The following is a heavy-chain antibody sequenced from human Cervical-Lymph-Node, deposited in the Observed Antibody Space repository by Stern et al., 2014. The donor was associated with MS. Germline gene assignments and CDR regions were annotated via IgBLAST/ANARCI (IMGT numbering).Heavy chain of an antibody. V-gene: IGHV1-69*01. D-gene: IGHD4-23*01. J-gene: IGHJ5*02. CDR2: IVHIFGRA. CDR3: AREHHGGNFAS. CDR1: GATFSTNA. Sequence: VQLEESGAEVRKPGSSVKVSCKASGATFSTNAISWLRQAPGQGPEWMGAIVHIFGRANYVQKLRGRLTITAEESASTAYMELRSLRPEDTAVYYCAREHHGGNFASWGQGTLVTVSS.